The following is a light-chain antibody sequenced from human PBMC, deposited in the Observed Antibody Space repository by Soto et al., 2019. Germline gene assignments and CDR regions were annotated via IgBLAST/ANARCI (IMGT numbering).Light chain of an antibody. CDR3: QSYDSSLSGSVV. CDR2: GNS. J-gene: IGLJ2*01. CDR1: SSNIGAGYY. Sequence: QSVLTQPPSVAGAPGQRVTISCTGSSSNIGAGYYVHWYQQLPGTAPKLLIYGNSNRPSGVPDRFSGSKSGTSAYLAITGLQAEDDAAYSCQSYDSSLSGSVVFGGGTPLTVL. V-gene: IGLV1-40*01.